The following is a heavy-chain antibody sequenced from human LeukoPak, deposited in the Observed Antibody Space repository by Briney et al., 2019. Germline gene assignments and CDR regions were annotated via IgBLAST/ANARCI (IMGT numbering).Heavy chain of an antibody. Sequence: PGGSLRLSCAASGFTFSSYAMSWVRQAPGKGLEWVSAISSGGSDIYYADSVKGRFTISRDNSKNTLYLQMNSLRAEDTAVYYCARPYSSSWYALYYYYYYGMDVWGQGTTVTVSS. V-gene: IGHV3-23*01. D-gene: IGHD6-13*01. CDR3: ARPYSSSWYALYYYYYYGMDV. CDR2: ISSGGSDI. J-gene: IGHJ6*02. CDR1: GFTFSSYA.